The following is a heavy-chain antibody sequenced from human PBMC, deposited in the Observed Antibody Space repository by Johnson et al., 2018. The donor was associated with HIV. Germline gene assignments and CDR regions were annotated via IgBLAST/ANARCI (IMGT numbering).Heavy chain of an antibody. V-gene: IGHV3-13*01. Sequence: VQLVESGGGLVQPGGSLRLSCAASGFTFSTYDMYWVRQATGKGLEWVSTIGTAGDTYYPGSVKGRFTVSREDAKNSLYLQMNSLRAEDTAVYYCARDRGLWERNGAGAFDIWGQGTMVTVSS. CDR2: IGTAGDT. D-gene: IGHD1-26*01. CDR3: ARDRGLWERNGAGAFDI. J-gene: IGHJ3*02. CDR1: GFTFSTYD.